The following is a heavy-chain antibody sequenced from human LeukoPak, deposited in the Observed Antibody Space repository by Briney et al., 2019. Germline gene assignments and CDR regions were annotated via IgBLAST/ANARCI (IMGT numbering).Heavy chain of an antibody. J-gene: IGHJ4*02. V-gene: IGHV4-34*01. CDR3: ASPDIVGNKIDY. CDR2: INHSGST. D-gene: IGHD2-15*01. CDR1: GGSFSAYY. Sequence: SETLSLTCAVYGGSFSAYYWSWIRQPPGKGLEWIGEINHSGSTSYNPSLNSRVTISVDTSKNQFSLKLSSVTAADTAVYYCASPDIVGNKIDYWGQGTLVTVSS.